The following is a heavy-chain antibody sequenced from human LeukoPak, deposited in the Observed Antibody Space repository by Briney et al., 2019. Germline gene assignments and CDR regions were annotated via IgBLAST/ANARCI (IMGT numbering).Heavy chain of an antibody. CDR3: ARRGYHDYSGFDY. V-gene: IGHV3-11*06. Sequence: PGGSLRLSCAASGFTISDYSMSWIRQAPGKGLEWVSSISGSSSDIYYADSVKGRFTISRDNSKNSLYLQMKSLRAEDTALYYCARRGYHDYSGFDYWGQGTLVTVSS. D-gene: IGHD1-26*01. CDR2: ISGSSSDI. J-gene: IGHJ4*02. CDR1: GFTISDYS.